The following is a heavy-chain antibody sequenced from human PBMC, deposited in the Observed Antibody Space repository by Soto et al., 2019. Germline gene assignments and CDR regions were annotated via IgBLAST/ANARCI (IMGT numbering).Heavy chain of an antibody. J-gene: IGHJ6*03. D-gene: IGHD1-1*01. CDR3: ARDELEPLSYYYYYYMDV. Sequence: EVQLVESGGGLVQPGGSLRLSCAASGFTFSSYSMNWVRQAPGKGLEWVSYISSSSSTIYYADSVKGRFTISRDNAKNSLYLQMNSLRAEDTAVYYCARDELEPLSYYYYYYMDVWGKGTTVTVSS. CDR2: ISSSSSTI. V-gene: IGHV3-48*01. CDR1: GFTFSSYS.